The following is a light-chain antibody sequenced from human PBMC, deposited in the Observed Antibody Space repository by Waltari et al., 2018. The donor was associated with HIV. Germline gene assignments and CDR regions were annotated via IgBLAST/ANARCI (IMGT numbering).Light chain of an antibody. Sequence: SALTQPDSVSGSPGHSVTSSCTGTRPDLDLHTFLPLYQQHPGKAPPLMIFGVNYRPSGISSRFSASKSGDTASLTISVHQSGDEADYYCTTYTDRNSLLIGSGTKLTVL. CDR2: GVN. CDR1: RPDLDLHTF. J-gene: IGLJ2*01. V-gene: IGLV2-14*01. CDR3: TTYTDRNSLL.